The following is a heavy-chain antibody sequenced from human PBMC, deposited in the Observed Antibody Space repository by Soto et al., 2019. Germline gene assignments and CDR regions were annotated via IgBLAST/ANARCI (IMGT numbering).Heavy chain of an antibody. CDR2: ISGGGSNT. V-gene: IGHV3-23*01. CDR1: GFTFSSYA. D-gene: IGHD2-15*01. Sequence: GGSLRLSCATSGFTFSSYAMNWVRQAPGKGLEWVSTISGGGSNTYFTDSVQGRFSISRDNSKNTLYLQMSSLRAEDTAIYFCAKGLGVVAATRGAFDVWGQGTMVTVSS. J-gene: IGHJ3*01. CDR3: AKGLGVVAATRGAFDV.